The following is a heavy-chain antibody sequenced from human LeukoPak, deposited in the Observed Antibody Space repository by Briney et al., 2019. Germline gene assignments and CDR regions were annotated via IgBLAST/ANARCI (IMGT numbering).Heavy chain of an antibody. D-gene: IGHD6-6*01. Sequence: GGSLRLSCVGSGITFSSYWMNWVRQAPGKGLEWVAIIKQDGSVAHYVDSVKGRLTISRDNSKNMLYLQMNSLRAEDTAVYYCAKWKYSNSGIDDYWGQGTLVTVSS. V-gene: IGHV3-7*03. CDR3: AKWKYSNSGIDDY. J-gene: IGHJ4*02. CDR1: GITFSSYW. CDR2: IKQDGSVA.